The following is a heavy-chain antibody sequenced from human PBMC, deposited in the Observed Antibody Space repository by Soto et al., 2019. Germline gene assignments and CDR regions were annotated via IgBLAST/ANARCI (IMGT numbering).Heavy chain of an antibody. CDR2: ISGSGGSP. CDR3: ARDRGYSYGWDYFDY. Sequence: EVQLLESGGGLVQPGGSLRLSCAASGFTFSSYAMSWVRQAPGKGLEWVSAISGSGGSPYYADSVKGRFTITSDNSKNTLYLQMNSLRAEDTAVYYCARDRGYSYGWDYFDYWGQGTLVTVSS. V-gene: IGHV3-23*01. D-gene: IGHD5-18*01. J-gene: IGHJ4*02. CDR1: GFTFSSYA.